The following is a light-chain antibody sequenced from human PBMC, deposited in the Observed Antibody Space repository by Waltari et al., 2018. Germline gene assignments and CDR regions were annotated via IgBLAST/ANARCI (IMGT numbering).Light chain of an antibody. CDR3: SSYAGTNNVL. J-gene: IGLJ2*01. Sequence: QSALTQPPSASGSPGQSVTISCTGTSSDVGGYNYVSWYQQHPGKAPKLMIYEVSKRPSGVPYRFSGSKSGNTASLTVSGLQAEDEADYYCSSYAGTNNVLFGGGTKLTVL. CDR1: SSDVGGYNY. CDR2: EVS. V-gene: IGLV2-8*01.